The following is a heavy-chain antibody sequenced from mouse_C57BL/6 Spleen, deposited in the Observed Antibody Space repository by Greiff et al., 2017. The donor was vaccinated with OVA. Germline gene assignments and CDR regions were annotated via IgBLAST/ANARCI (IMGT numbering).Heavy chain of an antibody. Sequence: EVKLVESGPELVKPGASVKISCKASGYSFTGYYMNWVKQSPEKSLEWIGEINPSTGGTTYNQKFKAKATLTVDKSSSTAYMQLKSLTSEDSAVYYCAYGNYGFAYWGQGTLVTVSA. V-gene: IGHV1-42*01. J-gene: IGHJ3*01. CDR1: GYSFTGYY. D-gene: IGHD2-1*01. CDR3: AYGNYGFAY. CDR2: INPSTGGT.